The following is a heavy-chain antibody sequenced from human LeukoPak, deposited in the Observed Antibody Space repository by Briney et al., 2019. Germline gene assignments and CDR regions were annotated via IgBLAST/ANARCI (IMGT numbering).Heavy chain of an antibody. J-gene: IGHJ4*02. Sequence: SETLSLTCAVYGGSFSGYYWSWIRQPPGKGLEWIGEINHSGSTNYNPSLKSRVTISVDTSKNQFSLKLSSVTAADTAMYYCARGRWLVDYSNSFDYWGQGTLVTVSS. CDR2: INHSGST. D-gene: IGHD4-11*01. CDR1: GGSFSGYY. V-gene: IGHV4-34*01. CDR3: ARGRWLVDYSNSFDY.